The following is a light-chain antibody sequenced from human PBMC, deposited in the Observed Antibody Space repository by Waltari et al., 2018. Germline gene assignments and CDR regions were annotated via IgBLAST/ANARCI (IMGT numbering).Light chain of an antibody. CDR2: AAS. CDR3: QKYVNLPAT. Sequence: EIVLTQSPVTLSLSPGDRATLAGRARQSVSKYLAWYQQRPGQAPRLLIYAASIRATGIPDRFSGSGSGTDFSLTISRLEPEDFAVYYCQKYVNLPATFGQGTKVEIK. CDR1: QSVSKY. J-gene: IGKJ1*01. V-gene: IGKV3-20*01.